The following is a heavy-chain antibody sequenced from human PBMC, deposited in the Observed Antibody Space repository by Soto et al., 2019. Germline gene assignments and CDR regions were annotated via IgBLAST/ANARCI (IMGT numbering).Heavy chain of an antibody. V-gene: IGHV4-39*01. CDR2: IYYTGRS. D-gene: IGHD6-13*01. CDR3: ASQYSSSWYVGPFNY. J-gene: IGHJ4*02. Sequence: PSETLSLTCTGSGDSISRSSYYWGWIRQSPGKGPEWIGSIYYTGRSHYNPSLKSRVTISVDASTNQFSLQLSSVTATDTAVYYCASQYSSSWYVGPFNYWGQGILVTISS. CDR1: GDSISRSSYY.